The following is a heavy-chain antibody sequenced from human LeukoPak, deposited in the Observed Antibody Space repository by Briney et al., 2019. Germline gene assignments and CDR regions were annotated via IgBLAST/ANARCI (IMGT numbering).Heavy chain of an antibody. CDR1: GFTFSDYY. J-gene: IGHJ5*02. D-gene: IGHD3-22*01. V-gene: IGHV3-11*01. Sequence: GGSLRLSCAASGFTFSDYYMSWIRQAPGKGLEWVSYISSSGSTIYYADSVKGRFTISRDNAKNSLYLQMNSLRAEDTAVYYCAKRGLVGSSGFKNNWFDPWGQGTLVTVSS. CDR3: AKRGLVGSSGFKNNWFDP. CDR2: ISSSGSTI.